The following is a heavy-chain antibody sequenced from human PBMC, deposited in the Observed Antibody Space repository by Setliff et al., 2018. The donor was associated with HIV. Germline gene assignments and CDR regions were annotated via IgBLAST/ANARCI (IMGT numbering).Heavy chain of an antibody. J-gene: IGHJ4*02. Sequence: GGSLRLSCAASGFTVSSNFMNWVRQAPGKGLEWVSAISGSGGSTYYADSVKGRFTISRDNSKNTLYLQVNSLRTEDTAVYFCAKGFRPVDTALVSGPTYWGQGIRVTVSS. V-gene: IGHV3-23*01. D-gene: IGHD5-18*01. CDR3: AKGFRPVDTALVSGPTY. CDR1: GFTVSSNF. CDR2: ISGSGGST.